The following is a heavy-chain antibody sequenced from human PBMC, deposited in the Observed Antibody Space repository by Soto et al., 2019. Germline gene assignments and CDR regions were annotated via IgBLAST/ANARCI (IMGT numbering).Heavy chain of an antibody. V-gene: IGHV4-39*01. Sequence: LSLTCTVSGGSISSTSYYWDWIRQPPGKGLEWIGSIYYSGTTYYNPSLKSRVTISVDTSKNQFSLNLISVTAADTAVYYCARRGYNLHSSAFDPWGQGTLVTVSS. CDR1: GGSISSTSYY. CDR3: ARRGYNLHSSAFDP. J-gene: IGHJ5*02. CDR2: IYYSGTT. D-gene: IGHD5-18*01.